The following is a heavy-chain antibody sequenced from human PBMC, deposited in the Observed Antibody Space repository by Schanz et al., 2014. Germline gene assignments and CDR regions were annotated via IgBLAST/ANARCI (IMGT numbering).Heavy chain of an antibody. CDR3: ARARGSNRGPRKYYFDY. Sequence: QVQLQQWGAGLLKPSETLSLTCAVYGGSFSGYYWSWIRQPPGKGLEWIGEINHSGSTNYNPSLKRRGTISVDTSNTHFSVKVRSDTAADTAVYYCARARGSNRGPRKYYFDYWGQGTLVTVSS. J-gene: IGHJ4*02. V-gene: IGHV4-34*01. CDR2: INHSGST. CDR1: GGSFSGYY.